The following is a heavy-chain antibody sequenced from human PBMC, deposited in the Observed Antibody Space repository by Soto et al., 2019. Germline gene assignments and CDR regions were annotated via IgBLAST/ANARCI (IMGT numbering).Heavy chain of an antibody. CDR3: AKDWSVGAFDV. J-gene: IGHJ3*01. CDR2: ISGSGGST. V-gene: IGHV3-23*01. CDR1: GFSFSVFA. D-gene: IGHD1-26*01. Sequence: EVDLLESGGGLAQPGGSRRLSCAASGFSFSVFAMSWVRQAPGKGLEWVSRISGSGGSTYYADSVKGRFTISRDNSKNMLYLQMNSLRGEDTAVYYCAKDWSVGAFDVGGRGTMVIVSS.